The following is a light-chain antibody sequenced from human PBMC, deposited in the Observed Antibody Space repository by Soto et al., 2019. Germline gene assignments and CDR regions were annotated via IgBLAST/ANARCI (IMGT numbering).Light chain of an antibody. Sequence: ELTQPLSVSVALGQTARITCGGNNIGSKNVHWYQQKPGQAPVLVIYRDSNRPSGIPERFSGSNSGNTATLTISRAQAGDEADYYCQVWDSSTYVFGTGTKVTVL. CDR2: RDS. CDR3: QVWDSSTYV. V-gene: IGLV3-9*01. CDR1: NIGSKN. J-gene: IGLJ1*01.